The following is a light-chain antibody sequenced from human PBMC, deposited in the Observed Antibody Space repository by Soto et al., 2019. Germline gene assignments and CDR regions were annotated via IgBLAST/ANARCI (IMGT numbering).Light chain of an antibody. CDR1: QTVRNNY. J-gene: IGKJ4*01. Sequence: EFVLTQSPGTLSLSPGERATLSCRASQTVRNNYLAWYQQKPGQAPRLLIYDASTRATGIPDRFSGGGSGTDFTLAISRLGPEDSEVYYCQQFSSYPLTFGGGTKVDI. CDR2: DAS. V-gene: IGKV3-20*01. CDR3: QQFSSYPLT.